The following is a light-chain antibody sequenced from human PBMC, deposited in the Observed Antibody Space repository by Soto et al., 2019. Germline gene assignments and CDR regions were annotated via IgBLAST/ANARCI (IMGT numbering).Light chain of an antibody. J-gene: IGKJ4*01. V-gene: IGKV3-11*01. CDR2: GAS. Sequence: EIVLTQSPATLSLSPGERATLSCRASQSVSRHLAWYQQKPGQAPRLLIYGASTRATGIPARFSGSGSGTDFTLIISNLEPEDFAVYYCQQRVNWPPTFGGGTKVDI. CDR1: QSVSRH. CDR3: QQRVNWPPT.